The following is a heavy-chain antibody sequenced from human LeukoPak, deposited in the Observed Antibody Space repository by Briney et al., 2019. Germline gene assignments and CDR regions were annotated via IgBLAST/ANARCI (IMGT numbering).Heavy chain of an antibody. J-gene: IGHJ3*02. CDR3: ARDRRRELLHAFDI. Sequence: PSETLSLTCTASGGTISRHYWSWIRQPPGKGLEWIAYIDYSGSTNYNPSLRSRLTISVDASKNQLSLKLSSVTAADTAVYYCARDRRRELLHAFDIWGQGTMVTVSS. V-gene: IGHV4-59*11. CDR2: IDYSGST. D-gene: IGHD1-26*01. CDR1: GGTISRHY.